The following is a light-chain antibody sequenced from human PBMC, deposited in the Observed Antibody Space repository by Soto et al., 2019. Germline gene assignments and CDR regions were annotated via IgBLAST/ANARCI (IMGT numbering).Light chain of an antibody. CDR1: QTIGRNY. V-gene: IGKV3-20*01. Sequence: EVVLTQSPGTLSLSPGETATLSCRASQTIGRNYLAWYQQKPGQAPRLLIFSTSTRATGIPERFSGGGSGTDFTLSISRLEPEDFAVYYCQQYPSSPLLTFGGGTKVEIK. CDR3: QQYPSSPLLT. J-gene: IGKJ4*01. CDR2: STS.